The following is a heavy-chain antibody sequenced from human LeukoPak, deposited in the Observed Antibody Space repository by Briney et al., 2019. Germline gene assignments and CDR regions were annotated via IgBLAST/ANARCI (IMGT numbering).Heavy chain of an antibody. V-gene: IGHV3-23*01. J-gene: IGHJ3*02. CDR1: GFTFSSYA. D-gene: IGHD3-10*01. Sequence: PGGSLRLSCAASGFTFSSYAMSWVRQAPGKGLEWVSAISGSGGSTYYADSVKGRFTISRDNSKNTLYLQMNSLRAEDTAVYYCANQIEAYGSGTDRPDAFDIWGQGTMVTVSS. CDR3: ANQIEAYGSGTDRPDAFDI. CDR2: ISGSGGST.